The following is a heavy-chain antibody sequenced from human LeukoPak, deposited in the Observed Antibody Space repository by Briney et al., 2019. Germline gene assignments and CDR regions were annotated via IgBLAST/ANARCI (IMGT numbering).Heavy chain of an antibody. CDR2: IYTSGST. J-gene: IGHJ4*02. V-gene: IGHV4-4*07. CDR3: ARGDITTGGAPFGH. CDR1: GGSISSYY. Sequence: SETLSLTCTVSGGSISSYYRSWIRQPAGKGLEWIGRIYTSGSTNYNPSLKSRVTISVDTSKDQFSLKLNSVTAADTAIYYCARGDITTGGAPFGHWGQGSLVTVSS. D-gene: IGHD2-21*01.